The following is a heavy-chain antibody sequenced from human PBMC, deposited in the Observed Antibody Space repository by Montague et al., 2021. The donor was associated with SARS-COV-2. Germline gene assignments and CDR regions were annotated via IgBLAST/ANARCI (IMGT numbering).Heavy chain of an antibody. CDR1: GGSFSSY. CDR2: ISHGGGT. CDR3: ARDIPPQNSDCGGAFDY. Sequence: SETLSLTCDVYGGSFSSYWSWIRQPPGRGLEWVGQISHGGGTNYXPSLKSRVTISVDTSKNQVSLKLSSVTAADTAVYYCARDIPPQNSDCGGAFDYWGQGTLVTVSS. V-gene: IGHV4-34*01. J-gene: IGHJ4*02. D-gene: IGHD2-21*01.